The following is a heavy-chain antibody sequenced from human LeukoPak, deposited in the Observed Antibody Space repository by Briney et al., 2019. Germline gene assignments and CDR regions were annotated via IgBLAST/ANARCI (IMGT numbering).Heavy chain of an antibody. CDR3: AKGPRALEHSTHRFDD. J-gene: IGHJ4*02. V-gene: IGHV3-53*01. D-gene: IGHD1/OR15-1a*01. CDR2: IGSGDST. Sequence: GGSLRLSCAVSGFTVSGNYMSWVRQAPGKGLEWVSAIIGSGDSTYYADSVKGRFTISRDNSKNKLYVQMNSLGVEDTAVYYCAKGPRALEHSTHRFDDWGQGALVTVSS. CDR1: GFTVSGNY.